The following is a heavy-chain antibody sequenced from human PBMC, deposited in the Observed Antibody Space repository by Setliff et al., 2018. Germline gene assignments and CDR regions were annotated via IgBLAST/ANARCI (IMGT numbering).Heavy chain of an antibody. Sequence: PGGSLRLSCAASGFTFSSYAMSWVRQAPGKGLEWVSAISGSGGSTYYADSVKGRFTISRDNSKNTLYLQMNGLRAEDTAVYSCAKNGFGVVALGVNNWFDPWGQGTLVTVSS. D-gene: IGHD3-10*01. CDR3: AKNGFGVVALGVNNWFDP. J-gene: IGHJ5*02. CDR2: ISGSGGST. V-gene: IGHV3-23*01. CDR1: GFTFSSYA.